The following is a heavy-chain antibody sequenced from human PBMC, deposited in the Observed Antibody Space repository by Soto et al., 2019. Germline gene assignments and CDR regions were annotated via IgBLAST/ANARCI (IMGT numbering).Heavy chain of an antibody. CDR1: EFTFTNYA. Sequence: EVQLLESGGDLVQPGGSLRLSCTASEFTFTNYAMNWVRRAPGKGLEWISTISPTRNTHYADSVEGRFTISRDISKNKLELQMNRLRAEDTGLHYRTKDPSNGNADYLGQGTLVTVSS. CDR3: TKDPSNGNADY. V-gene: IGHV3-23*01. D-gene: IGHD1-1*01. J-gene: IGHJ4*02. CDR2: ISPTRNT.